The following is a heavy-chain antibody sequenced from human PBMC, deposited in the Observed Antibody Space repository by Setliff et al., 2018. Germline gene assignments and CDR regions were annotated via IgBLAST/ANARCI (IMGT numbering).Heavy chain of an antibody. CDR2: IGGNGVTT. D-gene: IGHD2-15*01. CDR3: ARTCSGSGCYAGLES. J-gene: IGHJ4*02. Sequence: PGGSLRLSCAASGVTFITYAWSWVRQAPGKGLEWVATIGGNGVTTFYTDSVKGRFTISRENSKMYLQMDSLRAEDTALYYCARTCSGSGCYAGLESWGQGTPVTVSS. CDR1: GVTFITYA. V-gene: IGHV3-23*01.